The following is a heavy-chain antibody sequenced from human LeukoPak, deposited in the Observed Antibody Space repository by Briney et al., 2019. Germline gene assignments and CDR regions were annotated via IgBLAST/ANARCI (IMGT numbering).Heavy chain of an antibody. CDR1: GMSINRGTHY. J-gene: IGHJ4*02. V-gene: IGHV4-61*02. D-gene: IGHD2-8*02. Sequence: PSQTLSLTCSVSGMSINRGTHYWSWVRQAAGKGLEWIGRVYATGNTNYNPSLWSRLSISIDTSRNQFSLRLGSVTAADTAIYYCARDRSYYSDTGADYWGQGKMVIVSS. CDR2: VYATGNT. CDR3: ARDRSYYSDTGADY.